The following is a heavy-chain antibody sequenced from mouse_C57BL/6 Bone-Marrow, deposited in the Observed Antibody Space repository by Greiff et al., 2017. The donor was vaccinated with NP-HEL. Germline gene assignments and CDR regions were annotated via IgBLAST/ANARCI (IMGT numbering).Heavy chain of an antibody. D-gene: IGHD1-1*01. CDR2: IDPSDSYT. CDR3: ARRYGSSYAMDD. Sequence: QVQLQQPGAELVMPGASVKLSCKASGYTFTSYWMHWVKQRPGQGLEWIGEIDPSDSYTNYNQKFKGKSTLTVDKSSSTAYMQLSSLTSEDSAVYYCARRYGSSYAMDDWGQGTSVTVSS. J-gene: IGHJ4*01. CDR1: GYTFTSYW. V-gene: IGHV1-69*01.